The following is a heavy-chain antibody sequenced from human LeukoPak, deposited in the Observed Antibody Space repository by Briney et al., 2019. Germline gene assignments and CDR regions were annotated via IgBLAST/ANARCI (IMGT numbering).Heavy chain of an antibody. J-gene: IGHJ4*02. CDR3: ASRSIAAAQGRYFDY. CDR2: IYYSGST. V-gene: IGHV4-39*07. D-gene: IGHD6-13*01. CDR1: SGSISGYY. Sequence: SETLSLTCTVSSGSISGYYWGWIRQPPGKGLEWIGSIYYSGSTYYNPSLKSRVTISVDTSKNQFSLKLSSVTAADTAVYYCASRSIAAAQGRYFDYWGQGTLVTVSS.